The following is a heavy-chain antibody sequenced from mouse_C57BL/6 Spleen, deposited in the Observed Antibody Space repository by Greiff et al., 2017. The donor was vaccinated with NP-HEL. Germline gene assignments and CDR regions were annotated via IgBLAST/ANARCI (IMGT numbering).Heavy chain of an antibody. Sequence: VQLQQSGAELARPGASVKLSCKASGYTFTSYGISWVKQRTGQGLEWIGEIYPRSGNTYYNEKFKGKATLTADKSSSTAYMELRSLTSEDSAVYFCARRDDYDHFDYWGQGTTLTVSS. V-gene: IGHV1-81*01. CDR1: GYTFTSYG. CDR2: IYPRSGNT. D-gene: IGHD2-4*01. J-gene: IGHJ2*01. CDR3: ARRDDYDHFDY.